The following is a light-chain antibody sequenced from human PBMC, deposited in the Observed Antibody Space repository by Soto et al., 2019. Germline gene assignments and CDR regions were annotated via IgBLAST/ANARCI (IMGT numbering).Light chain of an antibody. J-gene: IGLJ2*01. Sequence: QSVLTQPPSVSAAPGQKVTISCSGSSANIGSNYVSWYQHLPGTAPKLVIYDSDRRPSEIPDRFSGSKSGTSATLDITGLQTGDEADYYCGACDVSLSVVLFGGGTKLTVL. CDR2: DSD. CDR3: GACDVSLSVVL. CDR1: SANIGSNY. V-gene: IGLV1-51*01.